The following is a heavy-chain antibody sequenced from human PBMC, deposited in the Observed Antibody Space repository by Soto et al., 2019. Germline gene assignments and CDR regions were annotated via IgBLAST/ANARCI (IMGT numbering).Heavy chain of an antibody. CDR1: GFSFSSYT. CDR3: ARRMADPGYPCLDP. D-gene: IGHD5-12*01. J-gene: IGHJ5*02. CDR2: ITSGSGSI. V-gene: IGHV3-21*02. Sequence: EVQLVESGGGLVKPGGSLRLSCAASGFSFSSYTMNWVRQAPGKGLEWVSSITSGSGSIYYADSVRGRFTISRDNAKNSLYLQMNSLRAEDTAVYFCARRMADPGYPCLDPWGPGTLVTVSS.